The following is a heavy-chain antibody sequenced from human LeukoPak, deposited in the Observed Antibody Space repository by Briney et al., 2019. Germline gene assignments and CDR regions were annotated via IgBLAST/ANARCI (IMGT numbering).Heavy chain of an antibody. CDR3: AKAFKRWGLLSPPDY. CDR2: ISGSGGST. J-gene: IGHJ4*02. D-gene: IGHD1-26*01. V-gene: IGHV3-23*01. Sequence: GGSLRLSCAASGFTFSSYAMSWVRQAPGKGLEWVSAISGSGGSTYYADSVKGRSTISRDNSKNTLYLQMNSLRAEDTAVYYCAKAFKRWGLLSPPDYWGQGTLVTVSS. CDR1: GFTFSSYA.